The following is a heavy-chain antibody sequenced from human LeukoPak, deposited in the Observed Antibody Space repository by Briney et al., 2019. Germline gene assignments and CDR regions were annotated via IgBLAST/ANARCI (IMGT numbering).Heavy chain of an antibody. V-gene: IGHV3-74*01. CDR1: GFTFSNSW. CDR2: INGDGSNL. CDR3: VRIVVTASFGAD. D-gene: IGHD2-21*02. J-gene: IGHJ4*02. Sequence: GGSLRLSCAASGFTFSNSWMHWIRRAPGKGLLWVSRINGDGSNLSYADSVKGRFTISRDNARNTLYLQMNSLRVEDTAVYFCVRIVVTASFGADWGQGTLVTVSS.